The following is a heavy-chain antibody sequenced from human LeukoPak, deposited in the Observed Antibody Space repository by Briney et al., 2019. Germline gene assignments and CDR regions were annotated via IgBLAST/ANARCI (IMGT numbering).Heavy chain of an antibody. V-gene: IGHV1-46*01. Sequence: ASVKVSCKASGYTFTSYYMHWVRQAPGQGLEWMGIIKPSGGSTRYVQKFQGRVTMTRATSTSTVYMELSSLRSEDTAVYYCARNPVTTKYFDYWGQGTLGTVSS. D-gene: IGHD4-17*01. CDR1: GYTFTSYY. CDR3: ARNPVTTKYFDY. J-gene: IGHJ4*02. CDR2: IKPSGGST.